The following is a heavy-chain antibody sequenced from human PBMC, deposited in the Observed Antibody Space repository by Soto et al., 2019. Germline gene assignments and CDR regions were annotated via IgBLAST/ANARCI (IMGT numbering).Heavy chain of an antibody. D-gene: IGHD3-3*01. CDR3: ARAPVGLDTISYFDY. J-gene: IGHJ4*02. V-gene: IGHV4-30-4*01. Sequence: SETLSLTWTVSGDSVSSVGFHWAWLRRPPGKGLEWIGYIYNGGSTYYRPSLESRMRMSLDATRNHYSLRLTSVTAADTAVYFCARAPVGLDTISYFDYWGQGKLVTVSS. CDR2: IYNGGST. CDR1: GDSVSSVGFH.